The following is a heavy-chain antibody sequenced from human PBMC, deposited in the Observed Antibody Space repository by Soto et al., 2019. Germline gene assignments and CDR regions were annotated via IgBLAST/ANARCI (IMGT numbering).Heavy chain of an antibody. D-gene: IGHD4-4*01. Sequence: QVQLVESGGDVVQPGWSPRLSCAASHFSFSSSPMNWVRQAPGKGLEWVATISYDGSSKYYAESVEGRFTVSRDNSKNTLFLQVNSLRVEDTAVYYCAREGDYSNYFDYWGQGTLVTVSS. J-gene: IGHJ4*02. CDR2: ISYDGSSK. CDR1: HFSFSSSP. V-gene: IGHV3-30*04. CDR3: AREGDYSNYFDY.